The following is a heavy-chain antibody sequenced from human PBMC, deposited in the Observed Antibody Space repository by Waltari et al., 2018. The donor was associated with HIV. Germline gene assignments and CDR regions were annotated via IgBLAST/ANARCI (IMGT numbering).Heavy chain of an antibody. Sequence: QVQLQQWGAGLLKPSETLSLTCAVYGGSFSDYYWSWIRQPPGKGLEWIGETNHSGSTNDNPSLNSRVSISVDTSKNQFSLKLSSVTAADTAVYYCARGGNYYRSGSYYKLDYWGQGTLVTVSS. J-gene: IGHJ4*02. V-gene: IGHV4-34*01. D-gene: IGHD3-10*01. CDR1: GGSFSDYY. CDR2: TNHSGST. CDR3: ARGGNYYRSGSYYKLDY.